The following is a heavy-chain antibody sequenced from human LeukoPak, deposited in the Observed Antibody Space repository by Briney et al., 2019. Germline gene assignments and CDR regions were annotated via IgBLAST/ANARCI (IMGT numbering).Heavy chain of an antibody. CDR3: ARDLSISGYYGMDV. D-gene: IGHD3-10*01. V-gene: IGHV4-59*01. Sequence: PSESLSLTCTASGGSISSYYWSWIRQPPGKGLEWIGYIYSSGGTKYNPYIKSRVTISVATSKNQYSLKLSSVTAADTAVYYCARDLSISGYYGMDVWGQGTTVTVSS. J-gene: IGHJ6*02. CDR1: GGSISSYY. CDR2: IYSSGGT.